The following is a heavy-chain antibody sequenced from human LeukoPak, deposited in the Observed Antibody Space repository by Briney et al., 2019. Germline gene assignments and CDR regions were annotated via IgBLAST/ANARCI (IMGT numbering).Heavy chain of an antibody. D-gene: IGHD2-2*02. CDR2: ISAYNGNT. V-gene: IGHV1-18*01. CDR1: GYTFTSYG. J-gene: IGHJ4*02. Sequence: GASVKVSCKASGYTFTSYGISWVRQAPGQGLEWMGWISAYNGNTNYAQKLQGRVTMTTDTSTSTAYMELRSLRSDDTAVYYCARDLRPLPAAIVTGFDWGQGTLVTVSS. CDR3: ARDLRPLPAAIVTGFD.